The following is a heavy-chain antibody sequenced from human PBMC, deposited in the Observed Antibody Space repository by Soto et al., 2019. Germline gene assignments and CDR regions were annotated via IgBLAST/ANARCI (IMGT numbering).Heavy chain of an antibody. CDR3: ARSAGTKGPNDAFDI. CDR2: IIPIFGTA. Sequence: SVKVSCKASGGTFSSYAISWVRQAPGQGLEWMGGIIPIFGTANYAQKFQGRVTITADESTSTAYMELSSLRSEDTAVYYCARSAGTKGPNDAFDIWGQGTMVTVSS. D-gene: IGHD1-7*01. CDR1: GGTFSSYA. J-gene: IGHJ3*02. V-gene: IGHV1-69*13.